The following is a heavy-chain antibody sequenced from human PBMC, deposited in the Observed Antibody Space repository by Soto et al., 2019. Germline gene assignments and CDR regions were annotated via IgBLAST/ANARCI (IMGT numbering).Heavy chain of an antibody. V-gene: IGHV3-23*01. CDR1: GFTFSSYA. D-gene: IGHD3-9*01. CDR2: ISGSGGST. CDR3: AKDLVDYDILTGYMFDY. Sequence: TGGSLRLSCAASGFTFSSYAMSWVRQAPGKGLEWVSAISGSGGSTYYADSVKGRFTISRDNSKNTLYLQMNSLRAEDTAVYYCAKDLVDYDILTGYMFDYWGQGTLVTVSS. J-gene: IGHJ4*02.